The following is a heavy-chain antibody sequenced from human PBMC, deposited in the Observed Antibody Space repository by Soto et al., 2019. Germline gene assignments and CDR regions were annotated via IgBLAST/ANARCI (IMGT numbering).Heavy chain of an antibody. D-gene: IGHD3-22*01. CDR2: IWYDGSNK. CDR1: GFTFSSYG. V-gene: IGHV3-33*01. CDR3: ARDQTLTYYYDSSVDDAFDI. Sequence: SLRLSCAASGFTFSSYGMHWVRQAPGKGLEWVAVIWYDGSNKYYADSVKGRFTISRDNSKNTLYLQMNSLRAEDTAVYYCARDQTLTYYYDSSVDDAFDIWGQGTTVTVSS. J-gene: IGHJ3*02.